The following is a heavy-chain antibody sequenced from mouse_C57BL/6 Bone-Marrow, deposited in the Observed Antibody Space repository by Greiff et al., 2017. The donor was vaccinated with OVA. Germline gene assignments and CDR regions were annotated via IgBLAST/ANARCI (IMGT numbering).Heavy chain of an antibody. CDR2: IYPRDGST. D-gene: IGHD2-12*01. V-gene: IGHV1-78*01. J-gene: IGHJ4*01. Sequence: VQLKQSDAELVKPGASVKISCKASGYTFTDYTIPWMKQRPEQGLEWIGYIYPRDGSTKYNEKFKGKATLTADKSSSTAYMQLNSLTSEDSAVYYCARGHSHPFAMDDWGQGTTVTVSS. CDR3: ARGHSHPFAMDD. CDR1: GYTFTDYT.